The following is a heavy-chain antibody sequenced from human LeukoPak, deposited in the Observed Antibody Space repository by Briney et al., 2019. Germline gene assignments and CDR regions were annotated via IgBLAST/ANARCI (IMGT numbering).Heavy chain of an antibody. CDR3: ARGRYYGSESYPYYFDY. J-gene: IGHJ4*02. CDR1: GGSISSYY. CDR2: IYNSGST. Sequence: PSETLSLTCTVSGGSISSYYWSWIRQPAGKGLEWIGRIYNSGSTNYNPSLKSGVTMSVDTAKNQFSLKVSSVTAADTAVYYCARGRYYGSESYPYYFDYWGQGTLVTVSS. V-gene: IGHV4-4*07. D-gene: IGHD3-10*01.